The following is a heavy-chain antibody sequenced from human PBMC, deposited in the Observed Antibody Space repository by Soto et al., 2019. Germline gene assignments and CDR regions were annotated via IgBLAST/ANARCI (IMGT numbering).Heavy chain of an antibody. Sequence: EVQLVESGGGLVNPGGSLRLSCAASGFTFSNAWMSWVRQAPGKGLEWVGRIKSKTDGGTIDYAAPVKGRFTISRDDSKITLYLQMNSLETEDTAVYYCTTDGIYYYIWGSYRSYDIWGQVTMVTVSS. D-gene: IGHD3-16*02. J-gene: IGHJ3*02. CDR2: IKSKTDGGTI. CDR1: GFTFSNAW. CDR3: TTDGIYYYIWGSYRSYDI. V-gene: IGHV3-15*01.